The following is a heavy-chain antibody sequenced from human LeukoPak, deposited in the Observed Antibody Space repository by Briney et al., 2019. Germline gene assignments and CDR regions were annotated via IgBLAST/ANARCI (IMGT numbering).Heavy chain of an antibody. CDR3: ARGRRYYYDSGRCL. CDR1: GFTFSTYW. Sequence: PGGSLRLSCVASGFTFSTYWMHWVRQAPGKGLVWVSRINTDGIITIYADSVKGRFTISRDSAKNTLYLQMNSLRAEDTAVYYCARGRRYYYDSGRCLWGQGTLVTVSS. V-gene: IGHV3-74*01. D-gene: IGHD3-22*01. CDR2: INTDGIIT. J-gene: IGHJ4*02.